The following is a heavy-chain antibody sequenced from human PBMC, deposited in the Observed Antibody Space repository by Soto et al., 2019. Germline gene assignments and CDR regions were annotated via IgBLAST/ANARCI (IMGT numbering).Heavy chain of an antibody. CDR2: IDNDGSAT. CDR3: ARDNWNSY. J-gene: IGHJ4*02. V-gene: IGHV3-74*01. D-gene: IGHD1-1*01. Sequence: GGSLRLSCVASGFTFNIYWMHWVRQAPGKGLEWVSRIDNDGSATTYADSVKGRFTISRDNAKNTLFLQMNTLRVDDTAVYYCARDNWNSYWGQGTLVT. CDR1: GFTFNIYW.